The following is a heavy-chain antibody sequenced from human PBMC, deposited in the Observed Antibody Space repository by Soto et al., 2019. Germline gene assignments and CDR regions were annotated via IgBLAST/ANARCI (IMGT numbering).Heavy chain of an antibody. V-gene: IGHV4-39*01. CDR1: GVSIHNSHSF. CDR3: GRVVEGSTRHTDLDS. D-gene: IGHD2-15*01. CDR2: MYYSGGA. Sequence: SETLSLTRAVSGVSIHNSHSFWGWIRQPPGKGLEFIGSMYYSGGANYNPSLKSRVTISLDTSKNQFSLTVNSVTAADTAIYYCGRVVEGSTRHTDLDSWGQGTLLTVYS. J-gene: IGHJ4*02.